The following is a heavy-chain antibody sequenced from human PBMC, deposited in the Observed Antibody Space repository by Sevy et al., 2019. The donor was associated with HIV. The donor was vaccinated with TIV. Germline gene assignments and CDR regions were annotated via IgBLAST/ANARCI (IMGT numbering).Heavy chain of an antibody. CDR1: GFTFSSYS. Sequence: GGSLRLSCAASGFTFSSYSFHWVRQAPRKGLEWVSSISGLGNYIYYSDSRKGRFTISRDNAKNSLYLHMSSLRADDTAVYYCARAGNWPYFDYWGQGTLVTVSS. V-gene: IGHV3-21*01. CDR2: ISGLGNYI. D-gene: IGHD1-1*01. CDR3: ARAGNWPYFDY. J-gene: IGHJ4*02.